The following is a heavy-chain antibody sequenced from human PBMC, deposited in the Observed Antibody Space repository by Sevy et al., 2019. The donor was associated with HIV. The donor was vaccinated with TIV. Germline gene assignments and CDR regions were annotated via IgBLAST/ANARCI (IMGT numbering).Heavy chain of an antibody. CDR3: AKDGKYSSGWYDVSAFDI. D-gene: IGHD6-19*01. J-gene: IGHJ3*02. CDR1: GFTFSNYA. Sequence: GESLKISCAASGFTFSNYAMSWVRQAPGKGLEWVSAISGSGGITYYAASVKGRFTISRDNSKNTLYLQMNSLRAEDTAVYYCAKDGKYSSGWYDVSAFDIWGQGTMVTVSS. V-gene: IGHV3-23*01. CDR2: ISGSGGIT.